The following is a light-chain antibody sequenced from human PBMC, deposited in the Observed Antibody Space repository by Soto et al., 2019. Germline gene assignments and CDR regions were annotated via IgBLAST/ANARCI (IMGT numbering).Light chain of an antibody. J-gene: IGKJ5*01. V-gene: IGKV3-11*01. CDR3: QRRSNWPIT. CDR2: DAS. Sequence: EIVLTQSPATLSLSPGESATLSCRASQSVTKYLVWYQQKPGQAPRLLISDASYRATGIPARFSGSGSGTDFTHPISSLEPEDFALYYCQRRSNWPITFGQGTRLEIK. CDR1: QSVTKY.